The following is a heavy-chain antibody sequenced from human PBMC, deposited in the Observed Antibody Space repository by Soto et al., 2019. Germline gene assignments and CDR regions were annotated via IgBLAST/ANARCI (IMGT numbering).Heavy chain of an antibody. Sequence: ASVKVSCKASGYIPTDYYMHWVRQAPGHGLEWMGWISAYNGNTNYAQKLQGRVTMTTDTSTSTAYMELRSLRSDDTAVYYCARDQARYCSGGSCYFDYWGQGTLVTVSS. CDR1: GYIPTDYY. J-gene: IGHJ4*02. D-gene: IGHD2-15*01. V-gene: IGHV1-18*04. CDR2: ISAYNGNT. CDR3: ARDQARYCSGGSCYFDY.